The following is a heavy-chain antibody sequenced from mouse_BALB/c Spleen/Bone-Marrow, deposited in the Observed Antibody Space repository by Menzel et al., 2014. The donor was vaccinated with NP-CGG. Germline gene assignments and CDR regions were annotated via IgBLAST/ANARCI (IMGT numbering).Heavy chain of an antibody. Sequence: VQVQQSGAELVKPGASVKLSCTASGFNIKDTYLHWVKQRPEQGLDWIGRIDPAIFTKYDPKFQGKATITADTSSNTAYLHLSSLTSEDTAVYYCASCRYGWYFDVWGAGTTVTVSS. V-gene: IGHV14-3*02. J-gene: IGHJ1*01. D-gene: IGHD2-14*01. CDR1: GFNIKDTY. CDR2: IDPAIFT. CDR3: ASCRYGWYFDV.